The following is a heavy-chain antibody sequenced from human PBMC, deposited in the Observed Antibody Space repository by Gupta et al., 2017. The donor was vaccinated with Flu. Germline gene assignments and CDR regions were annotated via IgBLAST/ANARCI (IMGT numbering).Heavy chain of an antibody. V-gene: IGHV3-11*01. CDR3: ARCARTYSFYMDV. CDR2: ISSSGGTI. J-gene: IGHJ6*03. Sequence: IRQAPGKGLEWVSYISSSGGTIYYPDSGKGRFSISRDNAKNSLYLQMDSLRAEDTAVYFCARCARTYSFYMDVWGTGTTVTVSS.